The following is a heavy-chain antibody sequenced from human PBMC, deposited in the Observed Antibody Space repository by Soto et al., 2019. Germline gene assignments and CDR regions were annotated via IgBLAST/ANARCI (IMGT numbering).Heavy chain of an antibody. CDR2: IYYSGST. CDR1: GGSISSYY. Sequence: XGTLSLTCTVSGGSISSYYWSWIRQPPGKGLEWIGYIYYSGSTNYNPSLKSRVTISVDTSKNQLSLKLSSVTAADTAVYYCARVRSIAAPGYYYYGMDVWGQGTTVTVSS. D-gene: IGHD6-6*01. CDR3: ARVRSIAAPGYYYYGMDV. J-gene: IGHJ6*02. V-gene: IGHV4-59*01.